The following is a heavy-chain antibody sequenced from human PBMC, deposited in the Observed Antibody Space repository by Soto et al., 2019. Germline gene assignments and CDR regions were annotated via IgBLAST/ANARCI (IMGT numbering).Heavy chain of an antibody. CDR3: AKGREAPVVVPAAIHDY. V-gene: IGHV3-30*18. J-gene: IGHJ4*02. Sequence: QVHLVQSGAEVKKPGASVKVSCKTSGYTFSSIGISWVRQAPGQGLEWVAVISYDGSNKYYADSVKGRFTISRDNSKNTLYLQMNSLRAEDTAVYYCAKGREAPVVVPAAIHDYWGQGTLVTVSS. CDR1: GYTFSSIG. D-gene: IGHD2-2*01. CDR2: ISYDGSNK.